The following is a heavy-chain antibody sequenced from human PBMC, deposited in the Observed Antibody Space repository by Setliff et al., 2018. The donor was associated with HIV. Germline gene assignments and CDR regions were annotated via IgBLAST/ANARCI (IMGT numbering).Heavy chain of an antibody. J-gene: IGHJ4*02. Sequence: AGGSLRLSCVASGLTFSNYWMHWVRQAPGKGLVWVSRIDSDGSDPDYADSVRGRFTISRDNAKNTLYLQMTSLRAEDTAVYYCARGPQYNFWGGYLGLWGRGTLVTVSS. CDR1: GLTFSNYW. D-gene: IGHD3-3*01. CDR3: ARGPQYNFWGGYLGL. CDR2: IDSDGSDP. V-gene: IGHV3-74*01.